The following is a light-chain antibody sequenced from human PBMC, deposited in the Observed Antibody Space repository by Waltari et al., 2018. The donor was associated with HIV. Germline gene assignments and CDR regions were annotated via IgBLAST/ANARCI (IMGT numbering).Light chain of an antibody. J-gene: IGLJ1*01. CDR3: CSYAGYYTYV. Sequence: QSALTPPLSVSGSPGQSVTISCTGPYSDVDVYTYFSWYQLHPGKAPRLIIYDVTTRPSGVPDRFSGSKSGKTASLTISGVQPEDEADYYCCSYAGYYTYVCGTGT. CDR2: DVT. V-gene: IGLV2-11*01. CDR1: YSDVDVYTY.